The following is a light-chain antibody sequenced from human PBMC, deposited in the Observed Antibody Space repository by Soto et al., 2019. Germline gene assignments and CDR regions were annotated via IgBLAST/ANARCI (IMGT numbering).Light chain of an antibody. V-gene: IGKV1-5*03. CDR2: KAS. Sequence: DIQMTQSPSTLSASVGDRVTITCRASQSISSWLAWYQQKPGKAPKLLIYKASTLESGVPSRFSGSGSGTEFTRSISSLQPDDFATYYCQQYDSLPRTFGQGTKVEIK. J-gene: IGKJ1*01. CDR3: QQYDSLPRT. CDR1: QSISSW.